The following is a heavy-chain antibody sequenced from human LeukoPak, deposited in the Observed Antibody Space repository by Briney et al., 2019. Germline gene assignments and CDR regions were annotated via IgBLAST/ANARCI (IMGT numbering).Heavy chain of an antibody. D-gene: IGHD5-18*01. Sequence: ASVKVSCKAPGYTFTGYYMHWVRQAPGQGLEWMGWINPNSGGTNYAQKFQGWVTMTRDTSISTAYMELSRLRSDDTAVYYCARVDTAMAYFDYWGRGTLVTVSS. V-gene: IGHV1-2*04. CDR1: GYTFTGYY. CDR3: ARVDTAMAYFDY. J-gene: IGHJ4*02. CDR2: INPNSGGT.